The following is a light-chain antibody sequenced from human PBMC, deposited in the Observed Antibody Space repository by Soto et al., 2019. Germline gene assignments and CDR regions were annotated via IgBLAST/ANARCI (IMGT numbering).Light chain of an antibody. Sequence: EIVMTQSPATLSVSPGERATLSCRASQSVSSNLAWYQQKPGQAPRLLISGASTRATGIPARFSGSGSGTEFTLTISSLQSEEFAVYYCQQYNNLYTFGQGTKLEIK. CDR3: QQYNNLYT. V-gene: IGKV3-15*01. J-gene: IGKJ2*01. CDR1: QSVSSN. CDR2: GAS.